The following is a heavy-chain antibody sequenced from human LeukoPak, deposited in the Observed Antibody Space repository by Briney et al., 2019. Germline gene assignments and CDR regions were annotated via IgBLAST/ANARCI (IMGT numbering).Heavy chain of an antibody. Sequence: GGSLRLSCAASGFTFSSYAMHWVRQAPGKGLEWVAVISYDGSNKYYADSVKGRFTISRDNSKNTLYLQMNSLRAEDTAVYYCARAPYGDYPYGMDVWGQGTTVTVS. D-gene: IGHD4-17*01. CDR2: ISYDGSNK. J-gene: IGHJ6*02. CDR3: ARAPYGDYPYGMDV. CDR1: GFTFSSYA. V-gene: IGHV3-30-3*01.